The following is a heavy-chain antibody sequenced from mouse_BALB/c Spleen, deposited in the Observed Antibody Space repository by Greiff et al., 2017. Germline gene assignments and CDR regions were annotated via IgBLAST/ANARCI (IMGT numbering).Heavy chain of an antibody. CDR2: INPGSGGT. Sequence: VQLQQSGAELVRPGISVKVSCKASGYAFTNYFIEWVKPRPGQGLEWIGVINPGSGGTNYNEKFKGKATLTADITSSTAYMQLSSLTSDDSAVYFCAREDTTATAYWGQGTTLTVSA. V-gene: IGHV1-54*01. D-gene: IGHD1-2*01. CDR1: GYAFTNYF. J-gene: IGHJ2*01. CDR3: AREDTTATAY.